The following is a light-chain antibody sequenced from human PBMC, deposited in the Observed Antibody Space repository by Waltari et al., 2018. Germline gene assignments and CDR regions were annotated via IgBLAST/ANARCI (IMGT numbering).Light chain of an antibody. J-gene: IGKJ1*01. V-gene: IGKV3-20*01. CDR3: QHYVSLPAK. Sequence: VFTQSPGTLSFSPWDRATLSCRASQSVSRSLAWYQKKPGHAPNLLIYGAYTRATGNPDRFTGRVYATDFSLIISSLEPEDFAIYFCQHYVSLPAKFGQGTKVEIK. CDR1: QSVSRS. CDR2: GAY.